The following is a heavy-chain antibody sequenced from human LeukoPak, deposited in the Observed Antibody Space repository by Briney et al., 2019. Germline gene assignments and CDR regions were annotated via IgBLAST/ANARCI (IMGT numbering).Heavy chain of an antibody. D-gene: IGHD3-16*01. CDR3: AIEGATIDAFDI. CDR2: IIPIFGTA. J-gene: IGHJ3*02. CDR1: GGTFSGYA. V-gene: IGHV1-69*05. Sequence: GASVKVSCKASGGTFSGYAISWVRQAPGQGLEWMGGIIPIFGTANYAQKFQGRVTITTDESTSTAYMELSSLRSEDTAVYYCAIEGATIDAFDIWGQGTMVTVSS.